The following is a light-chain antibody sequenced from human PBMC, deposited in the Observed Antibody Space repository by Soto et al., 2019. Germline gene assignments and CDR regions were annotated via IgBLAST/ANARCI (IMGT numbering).Light chain of an antibody. CDR1: QIVSTY. CDR2: AAS. J-gene: IGKJ4*01. CDR3: HQRYSVPLT. V-gene: IGKV1-39*01. Sequence: DIQLTQSPSSLSASVGDRVTIICRASQIVSTYLNWYQHKPGKAPKLLIYAASTLQSGVPSRFSGSGSGTEFALTISSVQPEDFATYSCHQRYSVPLTFGGGTKVEIK.